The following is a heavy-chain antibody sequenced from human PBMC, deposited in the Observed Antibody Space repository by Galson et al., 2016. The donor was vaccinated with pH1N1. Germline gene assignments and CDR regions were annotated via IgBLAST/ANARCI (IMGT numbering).Heavy chain of an antibody. CDR1: GFTFSNYA. J-gene: IGHJ4*02. CDR3: VKLDSSGYYYGRFDS. CDR2: ISASGANT. V-gene: IGHV3-23*01. Sequence: SLRLSCAASGFTFSNYAMSWVRQAPGKGPEWVSSISASGANTNYADPVKGRFTISRDNSKNTLYLQTNSLRAEDTAIYYCVKLDSSGYYYGRFDSWGQGTLVTVSS. D-gene: IGHD3-22*01.